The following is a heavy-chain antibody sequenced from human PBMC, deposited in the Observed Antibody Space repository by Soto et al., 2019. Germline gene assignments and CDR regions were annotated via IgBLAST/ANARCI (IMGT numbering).Heavy chain of an antibody. CDR2: IYYSGST. V-gene: IGHV4-31*03. CDR1: GGSISSGGYY. J-gene: IGHJ4*02. D-gene: IGHD6-13*01. Sequence: QVQLQESGPGLVRPSQTLSLTCTVSGGSISSGGYYWSWIRQHPGKGLEWIGYIYYSGSTYYNPSLKSRVTISVDTSKNQFSLKLSSVTAADTAVYYCARGGIAAAAPPDYWGQGTLVTVSS. CDR3: ARGGIAAAAPPDY.